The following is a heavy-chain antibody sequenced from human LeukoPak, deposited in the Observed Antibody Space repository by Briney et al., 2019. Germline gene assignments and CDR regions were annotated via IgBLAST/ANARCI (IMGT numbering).Heavy chain of an antibody. CDR1: GFTFSNYG. CDR2: ISRSGDTI. Sequence: GGSLRLSCAASGFTFSNYGMNWVRQAPGKGLEWVSYISRSGDTIYYADSVKGRFTISRDNAKNSLFLQMSSLRAEDTAVYYCAKEGSGSYLDSWGQGTLVTVPS. J-gene: IGHJ4*02. CDR3: AKEGSGSYLDS. V-gene: IGHV3-48*03. D-gene: IGHD1-26*01.